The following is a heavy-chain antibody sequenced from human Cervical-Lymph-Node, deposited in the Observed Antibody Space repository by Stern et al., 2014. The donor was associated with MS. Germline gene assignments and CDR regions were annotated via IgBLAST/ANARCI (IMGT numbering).Heavy chain of an antibody. Sequence: QLQLQESGPGLVKPSATLSLTCTVSGGSVSSGSYYWSWIRQPPGKGLEWIGYIYYSGSTNYNPSLKSRVTISVDTSKNQFSLKLSSVTAADTAVYYCAREWLRHYYFDYWGQGTLVTVSS. D-gene: IGHD5-12*01. CDR1: GGSVSSGSYY. CDR3: AREWLRHYYFDY. J-gene: IGHJ4*02. V-gene: IGHV4-61*01. CDR2: IYYSGST.